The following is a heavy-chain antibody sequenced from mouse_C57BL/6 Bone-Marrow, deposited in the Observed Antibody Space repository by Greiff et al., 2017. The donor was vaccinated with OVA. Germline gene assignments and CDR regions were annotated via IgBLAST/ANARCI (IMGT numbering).Heavy chain of an antibody. Sequence: EVKLVESGAELVRPGASVKLSCTASGFNIKDDYMHWVKQRPEQGLEWIGWIDPENGDTEYASKFQGKATITADTSSNTAYLQLSSLTSEDTAVYYCTRVYTYFDYWGQGTTLTVSS. CDR1: GFNIKDDY. V-gene: IGHV14-4*01. CDR2: IDPENGDT. J-gene: IGHJ2*01. D-gene: IGHD2-12*01. CDR3: TRVYTYFDY.